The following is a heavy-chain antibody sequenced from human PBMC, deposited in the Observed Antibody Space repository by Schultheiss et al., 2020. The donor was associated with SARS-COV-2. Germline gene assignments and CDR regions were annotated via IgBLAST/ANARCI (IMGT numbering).Heavy chain of an antibody. CDR1: GYTFTSYG. V-gene: IGHV1-18*04. J-gene: IGHJ6*02. Sequence: GESLKISCKASGYTFTSYGISWVRQAPGQGLEWMGWISAYNGNTNYAQKLQGRVTMTTDTSTSTAYMELRSLRSDDTAVYYCARGPRSGWYVPYYYYGMDVWGQGTTVTVSS. CDR2: ISAYNGNT. CDR3: ARGPRSGWYVPYYYYGMDV. D-gene: IGHD6-19*01.